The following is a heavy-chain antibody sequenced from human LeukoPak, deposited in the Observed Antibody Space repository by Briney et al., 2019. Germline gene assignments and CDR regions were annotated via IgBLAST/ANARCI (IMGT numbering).Heavy chain of an antibody. V-gene: IGHV3-53*01. Sequence: GVSLRLSCAASGFTVSSNYMSWVRQAPGKGLEWVSVIYSGGSTYYADSVKGRFTISRDNSKNTLYLQMNSLRAEDTAVYYCAKPEDSGYDGLVWGQGTLVTVSS. J-gene: IGHJ4*02. D-gene: IGHD5-12*01. CDR3: AKPEDSGYDGLV. CDR1: GFTVSSNY. CDR2: IYSGGST.